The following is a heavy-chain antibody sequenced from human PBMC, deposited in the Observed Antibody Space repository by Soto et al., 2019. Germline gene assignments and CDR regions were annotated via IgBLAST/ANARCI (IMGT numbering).Heavy chain of an antibody. CDR3: ARLYYYDSSYYYYGMDV. Sequence: SVKVSCKASGGTFSSYAISWVRQAPGQGLEWMGGIIPIFGTANYAQKFQGRVTITADESTSTAYMELSSLRSEDTAVYYCARLYYYDSSYYYYGMDVWGQGTTVTVSS. CDR1: GGTFSSYA. CDR2: IIPIFGTA. D-gene: IGHD3-22*01. J-gene: IGHJ6*02. V-gene: IGHV1-69*13.